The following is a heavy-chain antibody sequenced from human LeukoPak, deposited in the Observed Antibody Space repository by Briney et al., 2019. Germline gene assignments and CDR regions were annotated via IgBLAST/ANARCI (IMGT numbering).Heavy chain of an antibody. Sequence: GGSLRLSCAASGFTVSSNFLSWVRQPPGKGLEWVSDIYSGGSTYYADSVKGRFTISRDNSKNTLYLQMNSLRAEDTAVYYCTRGSGGSFPHYLGQGTLVTVSS. CDR2: IYSGGST. J-gene: IGHJ4*02. CDR3: TRGSGGSFPHY. CDR1: GFTVSSNF. D-gene: IGHD2-15*01. V-gene: IGHV3-53*01.